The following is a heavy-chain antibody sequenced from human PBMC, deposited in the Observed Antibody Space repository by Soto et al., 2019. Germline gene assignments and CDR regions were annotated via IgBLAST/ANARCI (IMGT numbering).Heavy chain of an antibody. D-gene: IGHD3-10*01. CDR2: ISGDSGNT. CDR1: GYMFTKSA. CDR3: ARGRRGAAYFDY. V-gene: IGHV1-3*01. Sequence: QVHLVQSGAEVKKPGASVKVSCKASGYMFTKSAMHWVRQAPGQRLEWMGWISGDSGNTGYAQKFQGRVTMTRNTSISTAYMELSSLRSEDTAVYYCARGRRGAAYFDYWGQGTLVTVSS. J-gene: IGHJ4*02.